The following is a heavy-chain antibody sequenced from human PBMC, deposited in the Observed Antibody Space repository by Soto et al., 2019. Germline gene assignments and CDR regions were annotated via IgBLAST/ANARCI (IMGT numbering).Heavy chain of an antibody. J-gene: IGHJ4*02. CDR1: GGSFSGYY. V-gene: IGHV4-34*01. CDR2: INHSGST. CDR3: ARGDFNGDSDY. D-gene: IGHD3-3*01. Sequence: SETLSLTCAVYGGSFSGYYWSWIRQPPGKGLEWIGEINHSGSTNYNPSLKSRVTISVDTSKNQFSLKLSSVTAADTAVYYCARGDFNGDSDYWGQGTLVTVS.